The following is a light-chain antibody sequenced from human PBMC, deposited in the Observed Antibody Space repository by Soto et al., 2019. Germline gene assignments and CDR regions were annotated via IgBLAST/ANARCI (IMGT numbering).Light chain of an antibody. CDR1: QTVGSN. V-gene: IGKV3-15*01. J-gene: IGKJ1*01. Sequence: EVVLTQSPASLSVSPGERATLSCRASQTVGSNLAWYQHKPGQVPRLLISGASTRATGVPARFSGSGSGTEVALPISSMQYQDFTVTFCQQHNTRTPTFGQGTKVYIK. CDR2: GAS. CDR3: QQHNTRTPT.